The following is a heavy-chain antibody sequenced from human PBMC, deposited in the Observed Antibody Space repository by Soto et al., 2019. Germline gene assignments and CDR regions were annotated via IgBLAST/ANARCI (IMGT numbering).Heavy chain of an antibody. D-gene: IGHD1-26*01. J-gene: IGHJ4*02. V-gene: IGHV3-74*01. CDR1: GYTFKTDW. CDR3: ARGGAMGVDY. Sequence: EVQLVESGGGVVQPGGSLRLSCTAYGYTFKTDWMHWVRQAPGKGLVWVSRIYFDGITTNYADSVKGRLTVSRDNAKNTVYLHVNTLRDEDTAVYYCARGGAMGVDYWGQGTLVTFSS. CDR2: IYFDGITT.